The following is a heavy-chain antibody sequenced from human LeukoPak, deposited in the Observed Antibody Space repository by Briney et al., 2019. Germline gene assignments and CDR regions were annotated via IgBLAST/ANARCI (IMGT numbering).Heavy chain of an antibody. J-gene: IGHJ4*02. Sequence: GGSLRLSCAASGFTFSSYGMHWVRQAPGKGLEWVAVIWYDGSNKYYADSVQGRFTISRDNSKNTLYLQMNSLRAEDTAVYYCARDKLKGRFFDYWGQGTLVTVSS. V-gene: IGHV3-33*01. D-gene: IGHD3-3*01. CDR2: IWYDGSNK. CDR1: GFTFSSYG. CDR3: ARDKLKGRFFDY.